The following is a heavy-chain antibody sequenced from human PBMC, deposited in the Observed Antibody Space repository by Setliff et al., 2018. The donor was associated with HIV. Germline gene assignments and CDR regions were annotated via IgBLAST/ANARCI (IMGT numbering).Heavy chain of an antibody. CDR3: ARGRPLSSTWYGAFDY. J-gene: IGHJ4*02. Sequence: PSETLSLTCTVSGGSISSSSYYWGWIRQPPGKGLEWIGNIYYSGSTYYNPSLQSRVTIFVDTSKNQFSLKLSSVTAADTAVYYCARGRPLSSTWYGAFDYWGQGSLVTAPQ. CDR1: GGSISSSSYY. V-gene: IGHV4-39*01. D-gene: IGHD6-13*01. CDR2: IYYSGST.